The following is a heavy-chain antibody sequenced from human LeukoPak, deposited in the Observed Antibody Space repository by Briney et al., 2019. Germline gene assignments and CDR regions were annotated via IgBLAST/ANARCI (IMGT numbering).Heavy chain of an antibody. Sequence: ASVKVSCKASGYTFTGYYMHWVRQAPGQGLEWMGRINPNSGGTNYAQKFQGRVTMTRDTSISTACMELSRLRSDDTALYYCARAGVWDYSDTSGYHNGAFDIWGQGTMVTVSS. CDR1: GYTFTGYY. V-gene: IGHV1-2*06. CDR3: ARAGVWDYSDTSGYHNGAFDI. J-gene: IGHJ3*02. D-gene: IGHD3-22*01. CDR2: INPNSGGT.